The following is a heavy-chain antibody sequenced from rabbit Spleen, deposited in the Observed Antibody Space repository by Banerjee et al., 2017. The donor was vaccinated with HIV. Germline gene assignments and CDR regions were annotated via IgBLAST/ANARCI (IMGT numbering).Heavy chain of an antibody. V-gene: IGHV1S45*01. CDR3: ARGSATMTMVITGYYLSL. Sequence: QEQLEESGGDLVKPEGSLTLTCTASGFSFSSSYWICWVRQAPGKGLEWIGCIYTGSDSTAYASWAKGRFTVSKTSSTTVTLQLNSLTAADTATYFCARGSATMTMVITGYYLSLWGPGTLVTVS. CDR2: IYTGSDST. J-gene: IGHJ4*01. D-gene: IGHD2-1*01. CDR1: GFSFSSSYW.